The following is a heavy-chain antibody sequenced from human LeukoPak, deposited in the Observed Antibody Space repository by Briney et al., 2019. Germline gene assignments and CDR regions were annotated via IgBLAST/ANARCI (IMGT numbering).Heavy chain of an antibody. V-gene: IGHV1-18*01. Sequence: ASVKVSCKASGYTFNRYGVNWVRQAPGQGLEWMGWIGTYNGNTNLAQKFKGRVTMTTDTATSTAYMELKSLRLDDTAVYYCAKDRVGAPPGDWEYLGASYCFDIWGQGTMAMVSS. CDR2: IGTYNGNT. CDR1: GYTFNRYG. J-gene: IGHJ3*02. CDR3: AKDRVGAPPGDWEYLGASYCFDI. D-gene: IGHD3-16*01.